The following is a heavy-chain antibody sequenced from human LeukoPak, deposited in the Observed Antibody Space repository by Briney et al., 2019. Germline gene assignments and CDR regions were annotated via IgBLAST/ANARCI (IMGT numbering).Heavy chain of an antibody. V-gene: IGHV3-23*01. J-gene: IGHJ5*02. Sequence: GESLRLSCAASGFTFSIYAMSWVRQAPGKGLEWVSAISGSGGTAYYADSVKGRFTISRDNSKNTLYLQMNSLRAEDTAVYYCARDHRSSGSNNWFDPWGQGTLVTVSS. D-gene: IGHD3-22*01. CDR2: ISGSGGTA. CDR1: GFTFSIYA. CDR3: ARDHRSSGSNNWFDP.